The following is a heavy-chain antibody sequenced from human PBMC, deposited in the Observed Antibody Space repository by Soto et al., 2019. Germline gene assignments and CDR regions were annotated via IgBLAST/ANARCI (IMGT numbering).Heavy chain of an antibody. Sequence: GESLKISCKGSGYSFTSYWIGWVRQMPGKGLEWMGIIYPGDSDTRYSPSFQGQVTLSADKSISTAYLQWSSLKASDTAMYYCARHYGWLGRGYSYGYIDYWGQGTLVTVSS. CDR1: GYSFTSYW. CDR3: ARHYGWLGRGYSYGYIDY. V-gene: IGHV5-51*01. D-gene: IGHD5-18*01. CDR2: IYPGDSDT. J-gene: IGHJ4*02.